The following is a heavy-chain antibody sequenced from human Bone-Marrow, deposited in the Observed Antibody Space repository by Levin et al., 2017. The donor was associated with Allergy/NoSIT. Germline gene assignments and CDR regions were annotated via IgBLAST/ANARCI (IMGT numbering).Heavy chain of an antibody. CDR1: GFTFRSYG. CDR3: AKYIRRSGNSSGYQVDY. CDR2: ISYDGSNK. D-gene: IGHD3-22*01. V-gene: IGHV3-30*18. J-gene: IGHJ4*02. Sequence: LSLPCAASGFTFRSYGMHWVRQAPGKGLEWVAVISYDGSNKYYADSVKGRFTISRDNSKNTLYLQMNSLRAEDTAVYYCAKYIRRSGNSSGYQVDYWGQGTLVTVSS.